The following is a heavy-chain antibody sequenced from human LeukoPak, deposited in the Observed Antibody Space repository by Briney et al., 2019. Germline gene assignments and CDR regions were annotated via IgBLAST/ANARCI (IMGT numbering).Heavy chain of an antibody. CDR3: AGSKQVPAAYDAFDI. D-gene: IGHD2-2*01. CDR1: GGSISSGGYY. CDR2: IYYSGST. Sequence: SETLSLTCTVSGGSISSGGYYWSWIRQHLGKGLEWIGYIYYSGSTYYNPSLKSRVTISVDTSKNQFSLKLSSVTAADTAVHYCAGSKQVPAAYDAFDIWGQGTMVTVSS. V-gene: IGHV4-31*03. J-gene: IGHJ3*02.